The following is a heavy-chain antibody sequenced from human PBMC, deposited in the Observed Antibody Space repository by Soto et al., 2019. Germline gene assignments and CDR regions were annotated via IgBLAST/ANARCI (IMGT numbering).Heavy chain of an antibody. CDR3: ARVNDDSSGIDY. CDR2: INHSGST. D-gene: IGHD3-22*01. Sequence: SETLSLTCAVYGGSFSGYYWSWIRQPPGKGLEWIGEINHSGSTNYNPSLKSRVTISVDTSKNQFSLKLSSVTAADTAVYYCARVNDDSSGIDYWGQGTLVTVSS. V-gene: IGHV4-34*09. J-gene: IGHJ4*02. CDR1: GGSFSGYY.